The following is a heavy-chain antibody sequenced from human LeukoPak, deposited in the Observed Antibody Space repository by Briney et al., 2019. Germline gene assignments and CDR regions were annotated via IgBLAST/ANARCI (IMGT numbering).Heavy chain of an antibody. J-gene: IGHJ6*02. CDR1: GYTFTSYD. V-gene: IGHV1-69*04. Sequence: SVKVSCKASGYTFTSYDINWVRQATGQGLEWMGRIIPILGIANYAQKFQGRVTITADKSTSTAYMELSSLRSEDTAVYYCAHGVLLYGMDVWGQGTTVTVSS. D-gene: IGHD3-16*01. CDR3: AHGVLLYGMDV. CDR2: IIPILGIA.